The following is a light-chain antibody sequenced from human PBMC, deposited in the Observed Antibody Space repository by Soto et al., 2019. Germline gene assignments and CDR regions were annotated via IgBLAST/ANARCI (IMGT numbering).Light chain of an antibody. CDR1: QSISTY. CDR3: QKYNSAPWT. V-gene: IGKV1-27*01. CDR2: DAS. Sequence: DIQMTQSPSSLSASVGNRVTITCRASQSISTYLNWYHKKPGKAPNLLIYDASRLQSGVPSRFSGSGSGTDFTLTISSLQPEDVATYYCQKYNSAPWTFGQGTKVDI. J-gene: IGKJ1*01.